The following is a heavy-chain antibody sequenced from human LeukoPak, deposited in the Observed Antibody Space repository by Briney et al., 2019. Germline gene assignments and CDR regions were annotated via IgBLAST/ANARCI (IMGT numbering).Heavy chain of an antibody. CDR3: ARDGATVQNWFDP. V-gene: IGHV1-69*13. CDR1: GGTFSSYA. J-gene: IGHJ5*02. CDR2: IIPIFGTA. Sequence: GASVKVSCKASGGTFSSYAISWVRQAPGQGLEWMGGIIPIFGTANYAQKFQGRVTITADESTSTAYMELSSLRSEDTAVYYCARDGATVQNWFDPWSQGTLVTVSS. D-gene: IGHD4-17*01.